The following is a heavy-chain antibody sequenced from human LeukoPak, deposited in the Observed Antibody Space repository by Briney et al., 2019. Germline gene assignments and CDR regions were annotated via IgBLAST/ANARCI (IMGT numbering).Heavy chain of an antibody. CDR1: GFTFTSSA. CDR2: IVVGSGNT. J-gene: IGHJ4*02. D-gene: IGHD4-17*01. CDR3: AKDLAYGDYFDY. V-gene: IGHV1-58*02. Sequence: SVKVSCKASGFTFTSSAMQWVRQARGQRLEWIGWIVVGSGNTNYAQKFQERVTITRDMSTSTAYMELSSLRAEDTAVYYCAKDLAYGDYFDYWGQGTLVTVSS.